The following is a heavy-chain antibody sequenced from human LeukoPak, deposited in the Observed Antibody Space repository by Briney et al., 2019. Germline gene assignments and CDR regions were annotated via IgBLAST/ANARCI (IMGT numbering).Heavy chain of an antibody. J-gene: IGHJ1*01. CDR1: GGSISSSSYY. CDR2: IYYSGST. Sequence: KPSETLSLTCTVSGGSISSSSYYWGWIRQPPGKGLEWIGSIYYSGSTYYNPSLKSRVTISVDTSKNQFSLKLSSVTAADTAVYYCARSDCSGGSCYFPFGSEAEYFQHWGQGTLVTVSS. CDR3: ARSDCSGGSCYFPFGSEAEYFQH. D-gene: IGHD2-15*01. V-gene: IGHV4-39*07.